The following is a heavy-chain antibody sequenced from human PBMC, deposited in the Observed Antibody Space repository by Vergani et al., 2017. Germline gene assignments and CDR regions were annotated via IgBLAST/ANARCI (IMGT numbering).Heavy chain of an antibody. J-gene: IGHJ5*02. Sequence: QVQLVQSAAEVKKPGASVKVSCKASGYTFTGYYMHWVRQAPGQGLEWMGWINPNSGGTNYAQKFQGRVTMTRDTSISTAYMELSRLRSDDTAVYYCARGGVVRGVIITSVGWFDPWGQGTLVTVSS. V-gene: IGHV1-2*02. CDR3: ARGGVVRGVIITSVGWFDP. CDR2: INPNSGGT. D-gene: IGHD3-10*01. CDR1: GYTFTGYY.